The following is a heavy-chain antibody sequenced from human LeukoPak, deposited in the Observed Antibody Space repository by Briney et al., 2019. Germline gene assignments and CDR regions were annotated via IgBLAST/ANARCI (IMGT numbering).Heavy chain of an antibody. CDR1: GFTFSSYS. D-gene: IGHD1-1*01. Sequence: GGSLRLSCAASGFTFSSYSMNWVRQAPGKGLEWVSSISSSSSYIYYADSVKGRFTISRDNAKNSLYLQMNSLRAEDTAVYYCARGCTTGTTGSRNNWFDPWGRGTLVTVSS. V-gene: IGHV3-21*01. J-gene: IGHJ5*02. CDR3: ARGCTTGTTGSRNNWFDP. CDR2: ISSSSSYI.